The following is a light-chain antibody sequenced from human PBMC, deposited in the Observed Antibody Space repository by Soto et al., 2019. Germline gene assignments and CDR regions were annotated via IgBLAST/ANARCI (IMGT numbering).Light chain of an antibody. Sequence: DIQMTQSPSTLSASVGDRVTITCRASQSTSTWLAWYQHKPGKAPNLLIYKASSLESGVPSRFSGSGSGTEFPLTISSLQPDHVATYYCQQYGRYRTFGQGTKVEIK. CDR3: QQYGRYRT. V-gene: IGKV1-5*03. CDR2: KAS. J-gene: IGKJ1*01. CDR1: QSTSTW.